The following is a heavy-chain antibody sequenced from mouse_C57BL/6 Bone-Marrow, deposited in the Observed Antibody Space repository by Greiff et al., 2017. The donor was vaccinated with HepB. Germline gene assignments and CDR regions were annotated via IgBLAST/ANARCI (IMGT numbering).Heavy chain of an antibody. Sequence: VQLQQSGPVLVKPGASVKMSCKASGYTFTDYYMNWVKQSHGKSLEWIGVINPYNGGTSYNQKFKGKATLTVDKSSSTAYMELNSLTSEDSAVYYCAREDYGSSYRYWGQGTTLTVSS. CDR2: INPYNGGT. D-gene: IGHD1-1*01. CDR1: GYTFTDYY. J-gene: IGHJ2*01. CDR3: AREDYGSSYRY. V-gene: IGHV1-19*01.